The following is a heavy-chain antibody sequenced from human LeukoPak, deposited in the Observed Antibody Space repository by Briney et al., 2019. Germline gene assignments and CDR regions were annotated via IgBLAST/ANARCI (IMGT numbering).Heavy chain of an antibody. CDR1: GFSVSSNY. Sequence: PGGSLRLSCAASGFSVSSNYMSWVRQAPGKGLEWVSIIYRSGGTDYKDSVRGRFSISRDNSKNNLYLQMNSVRAEDKAVYFCVMGYYDDSSGYSSFGYFQHWGQGTVVTVSS. J-gene: IGHJ1*01. V-gene: IGHV3-66*01. CDR3: VMGYYDDSSGYSSFGYFQH. D-gene: IGHD3-22*01. CDR2: IYRSGGT.